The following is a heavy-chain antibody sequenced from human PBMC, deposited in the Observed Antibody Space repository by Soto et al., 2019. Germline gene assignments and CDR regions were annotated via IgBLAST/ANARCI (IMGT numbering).Heavy chain of an antibody. CDR2: TYYSENT. V-gene: IGHV4-31*03. J-gene: IGHJ4*02. Sequence: SETLSLTCTVSGGSISSGGYYWNWIRQHPGKGLEWIGYTYYSENTYYNPSLNSRITMSADTSKNQLSLKLSSVTAADTAVYYCARLSSSGWPIDSWGQGTLVTVSS. CDR3: ARLSSSGWPIDS. CDR1: GGSISSGGYY. D-gene: IGHD6-19*01.